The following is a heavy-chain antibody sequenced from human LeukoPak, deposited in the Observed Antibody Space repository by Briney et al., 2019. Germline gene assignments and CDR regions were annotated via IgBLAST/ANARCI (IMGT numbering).Heavy chain of an antibody. J-gene: IGHJ4*02. CDR3: ARRLRYDYVWGSFDY. Sequence: SETLSLTCAVYGGSFSGYYWSWIRQPPGKGLEWIGEINHSGSTNYNPSLKSRVTISVGTSKNQFSLKLSSVTAADTAVYYCARRLRYDYVWGSFDYWGQGTLVTVSS. CDR2: INHSGST. CDR1: GGSFSGYY. D-gene: IGHD3-16*01. V-gene: IGHV4-34*01.